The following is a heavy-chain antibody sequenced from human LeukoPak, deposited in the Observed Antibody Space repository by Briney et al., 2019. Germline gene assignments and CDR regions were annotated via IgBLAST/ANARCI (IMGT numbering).Heavy chain of an antibody. Sequence: PGGSLRLSCTAAVFTFSSYRMSWVRQAAGKGLEWVASITGSTLSIYYADSVKGRFTISRDNAKTSLYLQMNSLRAEDTAVYYCARSPLWFGASFDYWGQGTLVTVSS. V-gene: IGHV3-21*01. CDR1: VFTFSSYR. J-gene: IGHJ4*02. CDR2: ITGSTLSI. D-gene: IGHD3-10*01. CDR3: ARSPLWFGASFDY.